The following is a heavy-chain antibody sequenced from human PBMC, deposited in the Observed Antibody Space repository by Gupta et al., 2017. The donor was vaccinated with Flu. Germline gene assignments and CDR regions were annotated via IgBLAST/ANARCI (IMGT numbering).Heavy chain of an antibody. V-gene: IGHV2-5*02. J-gene: IGHJ4*02. D-gene: IGHD3-9*01. Sequence: QITLKESGPTLVQPTQTLPLTCTFSAFSLGASAVGVGWIRQPPGKAPEWLALVYWDDNKQYSPSLKSRLTVNKDTSKNQVVLTMTNMDPVDTATYYCAHGAGWLSDYWGQGILVTVSS. CDR1: AFSLGASAVG. CDR2: VYWDDNK. CDR3: AHGAGWLSDY.